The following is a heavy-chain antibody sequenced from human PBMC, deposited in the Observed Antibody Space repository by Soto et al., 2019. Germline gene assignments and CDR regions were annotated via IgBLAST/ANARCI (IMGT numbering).Heavy chain of an antibody. CDR3: ARSAREQQDAMINWFGP. V-gene: IGHV1-69*01. J-gene: IGHJ5*02. Sequence: QVQLVQSGAEVKKPGSSVKVSCKASGGTFSSYAISWVRQAPGQGLEWKGGIIPIFGTPNYAQKFQGSVTITADESTSTAYREVSGLRSEDTAVYFCARSAREQQDAMINWFGPWGQGNLVTVSS. D-gene: IGHD6-13*01. CDR2: IIPIFGTP. CDR1: GGTFSSYA.